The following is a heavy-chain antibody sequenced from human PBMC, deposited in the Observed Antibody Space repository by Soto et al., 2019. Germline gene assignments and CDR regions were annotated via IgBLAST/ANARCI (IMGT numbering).Heavy chain of an antibody. CDR2: ISAYNADT. D-gene: IGHD3-22*01. Sequence: QVQLVQSGAEVKKPGASVKVSCKASGYTFTAYGISWVRQAPGQGLEWMGWISAYNADTNYAPKLHDRVTMSTDTSTSTAYMEMRSLRPDDTAVYYCAREDWIVVGLYGFDIWGQGTMVTVSS. CDR1: GYTFTAYG. CDR3: AREDWIVVGLYGFDI. V-gene: IGHV1-18*01. J-gene: IGHJ3*02.